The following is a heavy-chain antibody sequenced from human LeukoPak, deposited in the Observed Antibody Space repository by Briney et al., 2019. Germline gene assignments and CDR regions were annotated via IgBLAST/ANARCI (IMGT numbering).Heavy chain of an antibody. V-gene: IGHV4-39*07. CDR1: GGSISSSSYY. CDR3: ARDRSPYSSSSGGLGWFDP. CDR2: IYYSGST. J-gene: IGHJ5*02. Sequence: SETLSLTCTVSGGSISSSSYYWGWIRQPPGKGLEWIGSIYYSGSTNYNPSLKSRVTISVDTSKNQFSLKLSSVTAADTAVYYCARDRSPYSSSSGGLGWFDPWGQGTLVTVSS. D-gene: IGHD6-6*01.